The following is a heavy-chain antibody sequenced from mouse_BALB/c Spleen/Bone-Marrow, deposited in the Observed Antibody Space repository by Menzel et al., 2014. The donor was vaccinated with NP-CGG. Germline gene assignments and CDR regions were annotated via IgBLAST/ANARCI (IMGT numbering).Heavy chain of an antibody. Sequence: VQLQESGPQLVRPGASVKISCKASGYSFTSYWMHWVKQRPGQGLEWIGMIDPSDSETRLNQKFMDKATLTVDKSSSTAYMQLSSPTSEDSAVYYCARDGSSPAWLGYWGQGTLVTVSA. CDR1: GYSFTSYW. D-gene: IGHD1-1*01. J-gene: IGHJ3*01. CDR3: ARDGSSPAWLGY. V-gene: IGHV1S126*01. CDR2: IDPSDSET.